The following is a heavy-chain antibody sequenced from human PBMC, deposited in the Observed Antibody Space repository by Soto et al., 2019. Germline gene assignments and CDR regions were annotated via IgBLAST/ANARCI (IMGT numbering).Heavy chain of an antibody. CDR2: MSHSGGT. J-gene: IGHJ3*02. D-gene: IGHD1-1*01. Sequence: QVQLQQWGAGLLKPSETLSLTCAVFGGSVNSGNYYWSWIRQPPGKGLEWIGEMSHSGGTHFNPSLKSRVTISMDTSKNQFSLKMSSVTAADTALYYCARVERGTATTVVDALDIWGPGTMVTVSS. V-gene: IGHV4-34*01. CDR1: GGSVNSGNYY. CDR3: ARVERGTATTVVDALDI.